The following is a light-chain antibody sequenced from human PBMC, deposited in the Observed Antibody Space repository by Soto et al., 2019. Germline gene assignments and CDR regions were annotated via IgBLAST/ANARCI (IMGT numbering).Light chain of an antibody. J-gene: IGKJ1*01. V-gene: IGKV1-5*03. CDR1: QTISSW. CDR2: KAS. CDR3: QHSASQLEA. Sequence: IRLKQAPSAVRGVVGDSVTITCRARQTISSWLAWYQQKPGKAPKLLIYKASTLKSGVPSRFSGSGSGTEFTLTISSLQPDDFATYYSQHSASQLEAFGQGTKVDIK.